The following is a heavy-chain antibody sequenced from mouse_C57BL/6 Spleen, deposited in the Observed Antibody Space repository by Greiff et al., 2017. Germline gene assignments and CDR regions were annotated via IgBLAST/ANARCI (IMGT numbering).Heavy chain of an antibody. D-gene: IGHD4-1*01. CDR3: ARGWDAFDY. Sequence: EVKLVESGGGLVKPGGSLKLSCAASGFTFSDYGMHWVRQAPEKGLEWVAYISRGSSPIYYADTVKGRFTFSRDNAKNTLFLQVTGLRSEDTAMYYCARGWDAFDYWGQGTTLTVSS. CDR2: ISRGSSPI. J-gene: IGHJ2*01. V-gene: IGHV5-17*01. CDR1: GFTFSDYG.